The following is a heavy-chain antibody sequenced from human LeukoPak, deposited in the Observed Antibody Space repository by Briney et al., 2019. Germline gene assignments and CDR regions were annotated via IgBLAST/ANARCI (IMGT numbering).Heavy chain of an antibody. CDR3: ATDGGVRGSSWYYFDY. D-gene: IGHD6-13*01. CDR2: FDPEDGET. Sequence: ASVKVSCKVSGYTLTELSMHWVRQAPGKGLEWMGGFDPEDGETIYAQKFQGRVTMTEDTSTDTAYMELSSLRSEDTAVYYCATDGGVRGSSWYYFDYWGQGTLVTVSS. J-gene: IGHJ4*02. V-gene: IGHV1-24*01. CDR1: GYTLTELS.